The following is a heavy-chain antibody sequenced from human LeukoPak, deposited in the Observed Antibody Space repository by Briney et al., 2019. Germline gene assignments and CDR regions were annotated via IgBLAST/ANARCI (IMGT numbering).Heavy chain of an antibody. CDR2: IYHSGST. Sequence: SETLSLTCTVSAYSISSGYYWGWIRQPPGKGLEWIGSIYHSGSTYYNPSLKSRVTVSLDTSKNQFSLKLSSVTAADTAMYYCARPHSGTVNASTYGVIDYWGQGTLVTVSS. V-gene: IGHV4-38-2*02. CDR1: AYSISSGYY. CDR3: ARPHSGTVNASTYGVIDY. J-gene: IGHJ4*02. D-gene: IGHD2-8*01.